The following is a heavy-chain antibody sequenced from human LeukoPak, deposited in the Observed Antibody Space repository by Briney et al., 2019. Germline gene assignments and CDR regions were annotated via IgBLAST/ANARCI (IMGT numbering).Heavy chain of an antibody. V-gene: IGHV3-15*01. D-gene: IGHD3-22*01. CDR3: TTWYHYDSGGSSYYFDY. CDR1: GFTFSNAW. CDR2: IKSKTDGGTT. Sequence: KPGGSLRLSCAASGFTFSNAWMSWVRQAPGKGLEWVGRIKSKTDGGTTDYAAPVKGRFTISRDDSKNTLYLQMNSLKTEDTAVYYCTTWYHYDSGGSSYYFDYWGQGTLITVSS. J-gene: IGHJ4*02.